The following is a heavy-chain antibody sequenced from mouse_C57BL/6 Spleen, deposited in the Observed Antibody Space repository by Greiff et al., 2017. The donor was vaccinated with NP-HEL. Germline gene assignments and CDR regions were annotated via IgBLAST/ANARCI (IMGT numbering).Heavy chain of an antibody. CDR2: INYDGSST. V-gene: IGHV5-16*01. Sequence: EVQLVESEGGLVQPGSSMKLSCTASGFTFSDYYMAWVRQVPEKGLEWVANINYDGSSTYYLDSLKSRFIISRDNAKNILYLQMSSLKSEDTATYYCARGRRRAYFDYWGQGTTLTVSS. CDR3: ARGRRRAYFDY. J-gene: IGHJ2*01. D-gene: IGHD2-12*01. CDR1: GFTFSDYY.